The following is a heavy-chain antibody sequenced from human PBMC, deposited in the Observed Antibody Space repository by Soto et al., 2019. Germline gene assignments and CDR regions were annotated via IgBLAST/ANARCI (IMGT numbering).Heavy chain of an antibody. CDR2: INAGNGNT. Sequence: VKVSCKASGYTFTSYAMHWVRQSPVQRLEWMGWINAGNGNTKYSQKFQGRVTITRDTSASTAYMELSSLRSEDTAVYYCARTLYYVISGRYYYGMDFWGQGTTVTVSS. CDR1: GYTFTSYA. CDR3: ARTLYYVISGRYYYGMDF. J-gene: IGHJ6*02. V-gene: IGHV1-3*01. D-gene: IGHD3-22*01.